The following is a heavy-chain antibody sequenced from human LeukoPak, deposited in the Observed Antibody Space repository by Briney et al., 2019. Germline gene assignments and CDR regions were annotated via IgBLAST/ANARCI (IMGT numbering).Heavy chain of an antibody. CDR1: GYTFTSYG. D-gene: IGHD3-10*01. V-gene: IGHV1-18*01. CDR3: ARDTYGSVLRYYYGMDV. Sequence: GASVKVSCKASGYTFTSYGISWVRQAPGQGLEWMGWISAYNGNTNYAQKLQGRVTMTTDTSTSTAYMELRSLRSDDTAVYYCARDTYGSVLRYYYGMDVWGQGTTVTVSS. J-gene: IGHJ6*02. CDR2: ISAYNGNT.